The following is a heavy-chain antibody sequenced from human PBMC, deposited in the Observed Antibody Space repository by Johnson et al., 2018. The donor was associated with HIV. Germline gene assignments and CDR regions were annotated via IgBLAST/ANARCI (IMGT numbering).Heavy chain of an antibody. Sequence: EQLVESGGGLVQPGGSLRLSCAASGFTFSIYWMNWVRQAPGKGLEWVANIMQDGSEKYYVDSVKGRFTISRDNAKNSLYLQMNSLRAEDTAVYYCAREAVTLRGWVHVFDILGQGTMVTVSS. CDR1: GFTFSIYW. CDR3: AREAVTLRGWVHVFDI. J-gene: IGHJ3*02. V-gene: IGHV3-7*01. D-gene: IGHD1-26*01. CDR2: IMQDGSEK.